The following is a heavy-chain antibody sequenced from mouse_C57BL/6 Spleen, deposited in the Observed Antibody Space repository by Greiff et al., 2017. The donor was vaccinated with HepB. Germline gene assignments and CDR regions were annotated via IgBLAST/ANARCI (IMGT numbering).Heavy chain of an antibody. J-gene: IGHJ4*01. Sequence: VQLQQSGPELVKPGASVKISCKASGYSFTGYYMNWVKQSPEKSLEWIGEINPSTGGTTYNQKFKAKATLTVDKSSSTAYMQLKSLTSEDSAVYYCASWGVTTMDYWGQGTSVTVSS. CDR3: ASWGVTTMDY. V-gene: IGHV1-42*01. CDR2: INPSTGGT. CDR1: GYSFTGYY. D-gene: IGHD2-2*01.